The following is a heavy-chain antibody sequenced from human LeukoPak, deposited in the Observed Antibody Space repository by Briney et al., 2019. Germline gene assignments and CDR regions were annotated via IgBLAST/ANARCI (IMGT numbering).Heavy chain of an antibody. CDR1: GFTFSSYA. CDR2: ISGRGGNT. D-gene: IGHD3-22*01. CDR3: AKAAPGSGYYLFDY. Sequence: GASLRLSCAASGFTFSSYAMSWVRQAPGKGLEWVSAISGRGGNTYYADSVKGRFTISRDNSKNTLYLQMNSLRAEDTAVYYCAKAAPGSGYYLFDYWGQGTLVTVSS. J-gene: IGHJ4*02. V-gene: IGHV3-23*01.